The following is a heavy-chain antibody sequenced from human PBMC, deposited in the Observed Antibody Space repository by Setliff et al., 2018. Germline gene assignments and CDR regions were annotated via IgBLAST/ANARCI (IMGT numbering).Heavy chain of an antibody. CDR2: VDHSGNT. D-gene: IGHD3-22*01. J-gene: IGHJ4*02. CDR1: GASFSDYY. Sequence: PSETLSLTCAVSGASFSDYYWTWIRQSPGKGLDWIGTVDHSGNTFYNPSLKSRVTISVDTSKNQFSLKLTSVSAADTAVYYCARRDSTGFYGYSFDFWGQGTLVTVSS. V-gene: IGHV4-34*01. CDR3: ARRDSTGFYGYSFDF.